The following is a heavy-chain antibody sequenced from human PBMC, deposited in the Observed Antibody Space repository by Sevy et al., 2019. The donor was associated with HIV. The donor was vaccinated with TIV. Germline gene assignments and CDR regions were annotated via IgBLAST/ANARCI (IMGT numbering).Heavy chain of an antibody. CDR2: INQDGSEK. D-gene: IGHD6-13*01. CDR3: ARALGISDGY. CDR1: GFTFSSYW. Sequence: GGSLRLSCAASGFTFSSYWMHWVRQAPGKGLEWVANINQDGSEKYYVYSVKGRFTISRDNAKNSLFLQMNSLRAEDTAVYYCARALGISDGYWGQGTLVTVSS. J-gene: IGHJ4*02. V-gene: IGHV3-7*04.